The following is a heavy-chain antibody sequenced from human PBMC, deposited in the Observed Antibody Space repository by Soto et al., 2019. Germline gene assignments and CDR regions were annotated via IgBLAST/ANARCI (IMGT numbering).Heavy chain of an antibody. CDR1: GYTFTSYG. V-gene: IGHV1-18*01. CDR3: ARVGTYYYDSSGSPDY. CDR2: ISAYNGNT. D-gene: IGHD3-22*01. J-gene: IGHJ4*02. Sequence: ASVKVSCKASGYTFTSYGISWVRQAPGQGLEWMGWISAYNGNTNYAQKLQGRVTMTTDTSTSTAYMELRSLRSDDTAVYYCARVGTYYYDSSGSPDYWGQGTLVTVSS.